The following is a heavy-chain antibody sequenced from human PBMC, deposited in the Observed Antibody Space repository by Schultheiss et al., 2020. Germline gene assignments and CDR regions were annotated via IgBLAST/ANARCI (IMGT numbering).Heavy chain of an antibody. Sequence: SCSASGFTFSNYAMHWVRQAPGKGLEWVSSISSSSSYIYYADSVKGRFTISRDNSKNTLYLQMNSLRDEDTAVYYCARDSSGYYGLFDYWGQGTLVIVYS. CDR3: ARDSSGYYGLFDY. D-gene: IGHD3-22*01. V-gene: IGHV3-21*01. CDR2: ISSSSSYI. J-gene: IGHJ4*02. CDR1: GFTFSNYA.